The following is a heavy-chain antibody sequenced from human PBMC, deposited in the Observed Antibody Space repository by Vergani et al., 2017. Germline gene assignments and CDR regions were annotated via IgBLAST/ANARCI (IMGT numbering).Heavy chain of an antibody. CDR1: GFTFSSYS. D-gene: IGHD3-3*01. CDR2: ISSSSSTI. CDR3: AKDRFLEWIDAFDI. V-gene: IGHV3-48*01. J-gene: IGHJ3*02. Sequence: EVQLVESGGGLVQPGGSLRLSCAASGFTFSSYSMNWVRQAPGKGLEWVSYISSSSSTIYYADSVKGRFTISRDNSKNTLYLQMNSLRAEDTAVYYCAKDRFLEWIDAFDIWGQGTMVTVSS.